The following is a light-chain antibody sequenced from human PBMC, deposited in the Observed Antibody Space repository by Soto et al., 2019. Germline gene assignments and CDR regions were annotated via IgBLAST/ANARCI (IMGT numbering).Light chain of an antibody. CDR2: KAS. J-gene: IGKJ4*01. V-gene: IGKV1-5*03. Sequence: DSQMTQYPSTLSASVGDRVTITCRASQSISSWLAWYQQKPGKAPKLLISKASTLQSGVPPRFSGSGSGTEFTLTISSLLPDDFATYYCQQYESYPMTFGGGTKVEIK. CDR3: QQYESYPMT. CDR1: QSISSW.